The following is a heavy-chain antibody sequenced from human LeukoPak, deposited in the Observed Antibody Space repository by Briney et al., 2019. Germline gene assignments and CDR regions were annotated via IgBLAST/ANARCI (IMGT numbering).Heavy chain of an antibody. CDR2: IYHSGST. V-gene: IGHV4-38-2*02. J-gene: IGHJ3*02. CDR3: ARGKQWLATGDAFDI. D-gene: IGHD6-19*01. Sequence: PSETLSLTCTVSGYSISSGYYWGWIRQPPGKGLEWIGSIYHSGSTNYNPSLKSRVTISVDTSKNQFSLKLSSVTAADTAVYYCARGKQWLATGDAFDIWGQGTMVTVSS. CDR1: GYSISSGYY.